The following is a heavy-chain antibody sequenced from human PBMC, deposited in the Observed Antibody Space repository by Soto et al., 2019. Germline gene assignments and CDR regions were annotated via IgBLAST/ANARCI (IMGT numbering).Heavy chain of an antibody. J-gene: IGHJ4*02. CDR3: ARTFDSLVPTAY. V-gene: IGHV3-74*01. CDR2: ISSDGSYA. Sequence: EVQLVESGGGLVQPGGSLRLSCAASGFTFSHYWMYWVRQAPGKGLVCVSRISSDGSYASYADSVKGRFTISRDSAKRTLEPPKNRLWGEGTGGYFLARTFDSLVPTAYWGQGTLVTVSS. D-gene: IGHD3-9*01. CDR1: GFTFSHYW.